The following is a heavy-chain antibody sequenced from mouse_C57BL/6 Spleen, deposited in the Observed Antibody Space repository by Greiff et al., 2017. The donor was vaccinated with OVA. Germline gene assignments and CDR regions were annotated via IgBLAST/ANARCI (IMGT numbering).Heavy chain of an antibody. CDR3: ARKGTAQATDAMDY. Sequence: VMLVESGPGLVAPSQSLSITCTVSGFSLTSYAISWVRQPPGKGLEWLGVIWTGGGTNYNSALKSRLSISKDNSKSQVFLKMNSLQTDDTARYYCARKGTAQATDAMDYWGQGTSVTVSS. CDR2: IWTGGGT. J-gene: IGHJ4*01. D-gene: IGHD3-2*02. CDR1: GFSLTSYA. V-gene: IGHV2-9-1*01.